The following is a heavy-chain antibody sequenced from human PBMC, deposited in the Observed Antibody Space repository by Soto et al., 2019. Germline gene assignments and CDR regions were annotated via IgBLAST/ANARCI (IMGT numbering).Heavy chain of an antibody. D-gene: IGHD2-15*01. CDR2: ISYDGSNK. J-gene: IGHJ6*04. Sequence: QVQLVESGGGVVQPGRSLRLSCAASGFTFSSYGMHWVRQAPGKGLEWVAVISYDGSNKYYADSVKGRFTISRDNSKNTLYLQMNSLRAEDTAVYYCAKDYLDCSGGSCYSASPMDVWGKGTTVTVSS. CDR3: AKDYLDCSGGSCYSASPMDV. V-gene: IGHV3-30*18. CDR1: GFTFSSYG.